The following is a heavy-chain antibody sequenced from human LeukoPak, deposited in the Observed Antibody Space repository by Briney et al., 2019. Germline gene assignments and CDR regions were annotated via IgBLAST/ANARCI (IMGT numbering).Heavy chain of an antibody. CDR3: ARDRQWLVDH. D-gene: IGHD6-19*01. V-gene: IGHV4-4*07. CDR2: VYVTGST. Sequence: SETLSLTCTVPGDSISSYYWSWIRQPAGKRLEWIGRVYVTGSTNLNPALQSRVTMSVDTSKNQFSLELTSVTAADTAVYYCARDRQWLVDHWGQGTLVTVSS. J-gene: IGHJ5*02. CDR1: GDSISSYY.